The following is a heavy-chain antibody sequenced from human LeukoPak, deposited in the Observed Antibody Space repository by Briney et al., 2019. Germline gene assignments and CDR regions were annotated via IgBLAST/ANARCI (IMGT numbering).Heavy chain of an antibody. CDR3: ASSVARIFDY. CDR1: GGSISSSSHY. J-gene: IGHJ4*02. CDR2: MYYRGST. V-gene: IGHV4-39*07. D-gene: IGHD5/OR15-5a*01. Sequence: SETLSLTCTVSGGSISSSSHYWGWIRQPPGKGLEWIGSMYYRGSTYHNPSLKSRVTISVDTSKNQFSLKLSSVTAADTAVYYCASSVARIFDYWGQGTLVTVSS.